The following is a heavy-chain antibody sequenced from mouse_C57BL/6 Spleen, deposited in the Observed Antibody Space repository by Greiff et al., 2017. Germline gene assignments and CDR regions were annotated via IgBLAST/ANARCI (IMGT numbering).Heavy chain of an antibody. V-gene: IGHV3-8*01. CDR3: ASSNWDENYFDD. CDR2: ISYSGST. CDR1: GYSITSDY. D-gene: IGHD4-1*02. J-gene: IGHJ2*01. Sequence: DVKLQESGPGLAKPSQTLSLTCSVTGYSITSDYWNWIRKFPGNKLEYMGYISYSGSTYYNPSLNSRISITRDTTKNQYYLQLNSVTTEDTATYYCASSNWDENYFDDWGQGTTLTVSS.